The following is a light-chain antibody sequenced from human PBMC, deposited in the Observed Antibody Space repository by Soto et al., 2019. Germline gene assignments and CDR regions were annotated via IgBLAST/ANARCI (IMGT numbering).Light chain of an antibody. CDR1: SSDVGGYDH. J-gene: IGLJ1*01. Sequence: QSALTQPASVSGSPGQSITLSCTGSSSDVGGYDHVSWYQHHPGKAPKLLIYEVTNRPSGVSNRFSGSKSGNTASLTISGLQADDEADYYCSSYTSSFSSVFGTGTKVTLL. CDR2: EVT. CDR3: SSYTSSFSSV. V-gene: IGLV2-14*01.